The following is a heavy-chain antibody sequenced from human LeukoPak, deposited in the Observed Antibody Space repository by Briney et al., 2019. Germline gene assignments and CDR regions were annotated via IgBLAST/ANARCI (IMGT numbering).Heavy chain of an antibody. V-gene: IGHV3-53*01. D-gene: IGHD3-9*01. Sequence: GGSLRLSCAASGFTVSSNYMSWVRQAPGKGLEWVSVIYSGGSTYYADSVKGRFTISRDNSKNTLYLQMNSLRAEDTAVYYCARGVTYYDILTGYYPYYYFDYWGQGTLVTVSS. CDR2: IYSGGST. CDR1: GFTVSSNY. J-gene: IGHJ4*02. CDR3: ARGVTYYDILTGYYPYYYFDY.